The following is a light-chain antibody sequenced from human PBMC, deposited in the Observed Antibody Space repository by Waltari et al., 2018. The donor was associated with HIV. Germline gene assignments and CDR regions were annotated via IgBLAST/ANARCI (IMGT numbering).Light chain of an antibody. Sequence: EIVFSQSPATLSLSPGERATLACRASQSVSSSYLAWYQQKPGQAPRLLIYGASSRATGIPDRFSGSGSGTDFTLTISRLEPEDFAVYYCQQYGSSPSWTFGQGTKVEIK. CDR2: GAS. J-gene: IGKJ1*01. CDR3: QQYGSSPSWT. V-gene: IGKV3-20*01. CDR1: QSVSSSY.